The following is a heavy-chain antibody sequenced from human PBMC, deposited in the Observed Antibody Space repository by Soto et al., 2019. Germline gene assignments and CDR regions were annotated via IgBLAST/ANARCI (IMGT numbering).Heavy chain of an antibody. CDR3: ARDGGFARAGGDAYDV. CDR2: IKQDGTEK. V-gene: IGHV3-7*01. CDR1: GIIFSDKW. J-gene: IGHJ3*01. D-gene: IGHD2-8*02. Sequence: EVLLVESGGGLVRPGGSLRLSCAASGIIFSDKWMSWVHQAPGKGPEWVANIKQDGTEKNYVDSVKGRFTISRDNAKKSLYLQMNSLRAEDSAVYFCARDGGFARAGGDAYDVWGRGTMVAVSS.